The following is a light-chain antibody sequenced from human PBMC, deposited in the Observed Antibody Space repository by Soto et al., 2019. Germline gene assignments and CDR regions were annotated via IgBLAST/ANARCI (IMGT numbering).Light chain of an antibody. V-gene: IGKV1-39*01. Sequence: DIQMTQSPSSLSASVGDRVTITCRASQSISSYLNWYQQKPGKAPKLLMYAASSLQSGVPSRFSGSGSGTDFTLTISSLQPEDFATYYCQQSYSNPRTFGQGTKLEIK. CDR1: QSISSY. J-gene: IGKJ2*02. CDR3: QQSYSNPRT. CDR2: AAS.